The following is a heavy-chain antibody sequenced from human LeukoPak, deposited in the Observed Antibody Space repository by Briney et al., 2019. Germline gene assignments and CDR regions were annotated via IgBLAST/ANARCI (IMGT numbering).Heavy chain of an antibody. J-gene: IGHJ4*02. CDR1: GASFSGYY. V-gene: IGHV4-34*01. CDR2: INHSGST. D-gene: IGHD4-17*01. CDR3: ALNDYVDFGRF. Sequence: SETQSLTCGVYGASFSGYYWSWIRQPPGKGLEWMGEINHSGSTNYNPSLKSRVTISVDRSKNKFSLKLSSVTAADTAVYYCALNDYVDFGRFWGQGTLVTVSS.